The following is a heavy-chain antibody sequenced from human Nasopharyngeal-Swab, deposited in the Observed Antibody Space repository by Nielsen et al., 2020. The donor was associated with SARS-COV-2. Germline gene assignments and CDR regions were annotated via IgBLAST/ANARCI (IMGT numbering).Heavy chain of an antibody. CDR3: ARDPTYYGSVPISYFDP. Sequence: ASVKVSCKASGYTFTSYAMNWVRQAPGQGLEWMGWINTNTGNPTYAQGFTGRFVFSLDTSVSTAHLQISSLKAEDTAVYYCARDPTYYGSVPISYFDPWGQGTLVTVSS. V-gene: IGHV7-4-1*02. CDR2: INTNTGNP. D-gene: IGHD3-10*01. J-gene: IGHJ5*02. CDR1: GYTFTSYA.